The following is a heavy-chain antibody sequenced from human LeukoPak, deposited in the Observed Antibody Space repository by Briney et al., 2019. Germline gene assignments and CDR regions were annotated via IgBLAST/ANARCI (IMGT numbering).Heavy chain of an antibody. J-gene: IGHJ4*02. Sequence: GGSLRLSCATSGFTFNSYAMNWVRQAPGKGLEWVSAISGRGGSTYYADYVKGRSTISRDNSKNMLYLQMNSLRAEDTAVYYCAKSMAGYCDSTIDNWGQGTLVTVSS. CDR2: ISGRGGST. CDR1: GFTFNSYA. V-gene: IGHV3-23*01. D-gene: IGHD2-2*01. CDR3: AKSMAGYCDSTIDN.